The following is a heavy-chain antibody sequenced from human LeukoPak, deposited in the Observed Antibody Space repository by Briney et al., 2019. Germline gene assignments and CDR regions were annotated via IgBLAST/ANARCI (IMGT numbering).Heavy chain of an antibody. D-gene: IGHD3-9*01. CDR2: IKQDGSEK. CDR1: GFTFSSYW. V-gene: IGHV3-7*01. J-gene: IGHJ4*02. Sequence: GGSLRLSCAASGFTFSSYWMSWVRQAPGKGLEWVANIKQDGSEKYYVDSVKGRFTISRDNAKNSLYLQMNSLRAEDTAVYYCARVGIRFDWLSPEDYWGQGTLVTVSS. CDR3: ARVGIRFDWLSPEDY.